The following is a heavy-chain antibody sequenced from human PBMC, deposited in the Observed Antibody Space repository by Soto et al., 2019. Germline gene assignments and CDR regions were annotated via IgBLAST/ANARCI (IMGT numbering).Heavy chain of an antibody. V-gene: IGHV4-39*01. CDR2: IYYSGST. D-gene: IGHD6-19*01. CDR3: ARPEGKAVADNWFDP. J-gene: IGHJ5*02. CDR1: GGSISSSSYY. Sequence: QLQLQEWGPGLVKPSETLSLTCTVSGGSISSSSYYWGWIRQPPGKGLEWIGSIYYSGSTYYNPSLKSRVTISVDTSKNQFSLKLSSVTAADTAVYYCARPEGKAVADNWFDPWGQGTLVTVSS.